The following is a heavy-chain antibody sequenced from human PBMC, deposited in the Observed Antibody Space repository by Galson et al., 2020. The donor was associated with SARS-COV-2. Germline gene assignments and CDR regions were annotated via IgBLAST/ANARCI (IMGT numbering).Heavy chain of an antibody. Sequence: SCAASGFTFDYYAMHWVRQAPGKGLEWVSGISWNSDRIVYADSVKGRFTISRDNAKNSLYLQMNSLRPEDTALYYCAKDMATVPHGYCGMDVWGQGTTVTISS. CDR3: AKDMATVPHGYCGMDV. D-gene: IGHD4-4*01. CDR1: GFTFDYYA. CDR2: ISWNSDRI. J-gene: IGHJ6*02. V-gene: IGHV3-9*01.